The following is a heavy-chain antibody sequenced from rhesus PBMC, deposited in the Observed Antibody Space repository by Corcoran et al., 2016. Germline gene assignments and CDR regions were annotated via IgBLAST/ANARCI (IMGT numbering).Heavy chain of an antibody. V-gene: IGHV4-65*01. J-gene: IGHJ4*01. D-gene: IGHD6-13*01. CDR2: ISGSSGCT. CDR3: ARVRIAAGLYFDY. Sequence: QVQLQESGPGLVKPSETLSLTCAVSGGSISRSNWWSWIRQPPGKGLGWMWYISGSSGCTHYNPSLKRRVTISTDTSKSQFSLQLSSVTAADTAVYYCARVRIAAGLYFDYWGQGVLVTVSS. CDR1: GGSISRSNW.